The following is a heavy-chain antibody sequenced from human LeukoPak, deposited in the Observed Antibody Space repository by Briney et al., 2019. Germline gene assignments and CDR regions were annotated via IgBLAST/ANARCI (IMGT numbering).Heavy chain of an antibody. J-gene: IGHJ6*02. Sequence: GGSLRFSCAASGFTFSGYPMQWVRHAPGKGFEYVSTITGDGGYKYYANSAKGRFTMSRDNSKNMLYLQMGSLRAEDTGVYYCARFREERTPYSGMDVWGQGTTVTVSS. CDR3: ARFREERTPYSGMDV. CDR2: ITGDGGYK. CDR1: GFTFSGYP. D-gene: IGHD4-11*01. V-gene: IGHV3-64*01.